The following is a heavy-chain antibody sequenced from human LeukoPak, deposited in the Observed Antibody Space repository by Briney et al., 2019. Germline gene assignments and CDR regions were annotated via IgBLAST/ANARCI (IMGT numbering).Heavy chain of an antibody. CDR2: INPSGGST. Sequence: ASVKVSCKASGYTFTSYYMHWVRQAPGQGLEWMGIINPSGGSTNYAQKFQGRVTITADEFMSTVYMELSSLRSEDTAVYYCARGTYSGSSYDAFDIWGQGTMVTVSS. V-gene: IGHV1-46*01. D-gene: IGHD1-26*01. CDR3: ARGTYSGSSYDAFDI. J-gene: IGHJ3*02. CDR1: GYTFTSYY.